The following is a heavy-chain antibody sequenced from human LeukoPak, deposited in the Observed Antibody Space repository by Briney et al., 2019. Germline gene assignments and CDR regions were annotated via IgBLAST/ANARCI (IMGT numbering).Heavy chain of an antibody. CDR3: ARVGGSGSYYNLVPASFDY. J-gene: IGHJ4*02. D-gene: IGHD3-10*01. CDR2: INPIFGTA. Sequence: ASVKVSCKASGGTFSRNAISWVRQAPGQGLEWMGGINPIFGTATYAQNFQDRVTVTADKSTSTAYMELSSLRSEDTAVYYCARVGGSGSYYNLVPASFDYWGQGTLVTVSS. V-gene: IGHV1-69*06. CDR1: GGTFSRNA.